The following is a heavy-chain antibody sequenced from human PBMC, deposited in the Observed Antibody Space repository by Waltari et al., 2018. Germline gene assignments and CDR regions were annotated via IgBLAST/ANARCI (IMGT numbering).Heavy chain of an antibody. D-gene: IGHD1-1*01. CDR1: GYTFTGSY. CDR3: TRGRTTGTTIRRFYYGMDV. Sequence: QVQLVQSGAEVRKPGASVKVSCRASGYTFTGSYMHWVRRAPGQGLEWMGWINPNSGGTNYAQKFQGWVTMTRDTSISTAYMELSRLRSDDTAVYYCTRGRTTGTTIRRFYYGMDVWGQGTTVTVSS. CDR2: INPNSGGT. V-gene: IGHV1-2*04. J-gene: IGHJ6*02.